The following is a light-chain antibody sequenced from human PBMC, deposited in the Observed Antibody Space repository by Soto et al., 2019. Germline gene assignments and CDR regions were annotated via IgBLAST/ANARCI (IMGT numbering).Light chain of an antibody. Sequence: DIQMTQSPSTLSASVGDRVTITCRASQSISSWLAWYQQKPGPAPKLLIYQSSTLESGVPSRFSGSRSGTEFTLTVSSLQPDDFATYYCQQYNDSFPYTFGQGTKLEIK. V-gene: IGKV1-5*03. CDR3: QQYNDSFPYT. J-gene: IGKJ2*01. CDR2: QSS. CDR1: QSISSW.